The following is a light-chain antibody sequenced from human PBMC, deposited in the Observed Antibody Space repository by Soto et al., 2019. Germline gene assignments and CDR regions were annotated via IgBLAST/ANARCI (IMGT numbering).Light chain of an antibody. CDR3: QQRGNRPPWT. CDR2: GAS. Sequence: EIVLTQSPGTLSLSPGERATLSCRASQSLTSDYLAWYQQKPGQAPRLLIYGASTRATGIPARFSGSGSGTDFTLTISSLEPEDFAVYYCQQRGNRPPWTFGQGTKVDIK. V-gene: IGKV3D-20*02. CDR1: QSLTSDY. J-gene: IGKJ1*01.